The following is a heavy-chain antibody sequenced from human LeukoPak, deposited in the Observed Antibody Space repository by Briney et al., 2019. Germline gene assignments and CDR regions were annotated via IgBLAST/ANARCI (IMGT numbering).Heavy chain of an antibody. D-gene: IGHD6-19*01. J-gene: IGHJ4*02. CDR2: IYPGDSDT. Sequence: KGGESLKISCKVSEYTFSNYWIGWVRQLPGKGLEWMGIIYPGDSDTRYSPSFQGQVTISVDKSINTAYLQWNSLKASDTAMYYCARLKSNSGPINYWGQGTLVTVSS. V-gene: IGHV5-51*01. CDR3: ARLKSNSGPINY. CDR1: EYTFSNYW.